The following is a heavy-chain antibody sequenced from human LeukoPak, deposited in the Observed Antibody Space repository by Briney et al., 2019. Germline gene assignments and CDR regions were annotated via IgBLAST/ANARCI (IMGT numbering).Heavy chain of an antibody. J-gene: IGHJ5*02. CDR1: RHTFTGYY. Sequence: GASVKVSCKASRHTFTGYYMHWVRQAPGQGLEWMGWINPNSGGTNYAQKFQGRVTMTSDTSISTGYMRLSSLTSDDTAFYYCASPDYYGSGSYQFDPWGQGTLVTVSS. V-gene: IGHV1-2*02. CDR3: ASPDYYGSGSYQFDP. D-gene: IGHD3-10*01. CDR2: INPNSGGT.